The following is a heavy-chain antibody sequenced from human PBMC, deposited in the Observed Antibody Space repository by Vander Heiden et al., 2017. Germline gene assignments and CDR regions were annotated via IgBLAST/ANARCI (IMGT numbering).Heavy chain of an antibody. CDR2: LWSDGSSQ. D-gene: IGHD6-19*01. V-gene: IGHV3-33*01. J-gene: IGHJ4*02. CDR3: ASATVAGIDY. Sequence: QVQLVEYGGGVVQPGRSLRLSCAASGFNFRNYGIHWVRQAPGKGLEWVAVLWSDGSSQFYAESVRGRFTVSGDNPKNTAFLQMNSLRGEDTAVYYCASATVAGIDYWGQGTLVAVSS. CDR1: GFNFRNYG.